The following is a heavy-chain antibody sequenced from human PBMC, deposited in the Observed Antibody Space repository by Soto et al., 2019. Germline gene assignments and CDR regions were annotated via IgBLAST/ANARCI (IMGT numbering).Heavy chain of an antibody. J-gene: IGHJ4*01. CDR3: ARDQDTYGQAVFNY. V-gene: IGHV3-74*01. CDR2: INTDGTST. Sequence: EVQLAEAGGGLVQPGGSLRLSCAASGFTLSTYWMHWVRQVPGKGLVWVSRINTDGTSTNYADSVKGRFTISRDNAKNTLYLQMNSLRAEDTALYYCARDQDTYGQAVFNYWGHGTLVTVSS. CDR1: GFTLSTYW. D-gene: IGHD2-15*01.